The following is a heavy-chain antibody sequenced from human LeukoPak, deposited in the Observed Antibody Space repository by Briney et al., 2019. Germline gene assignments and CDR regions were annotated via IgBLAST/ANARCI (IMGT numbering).Heavy chain of an antibody. CDR1: GFTFSSYG. J-gene: IGHJ4*02. CDR3: AKAQGTTAFDY. CDR2: IWYDGSNK. V-gene: IGHV3-33*06. Sequence: PGGSLRLSCAASGFTFSSYGMHWVRQAPGKGLEWVAVIWYDGSNKYYADSVKGRFTISRDNSKNTLYLQMNSLRAEDTAVYYCAKAQGTTAFDYWGQGTLVAVSS. D-gene: IGHD4-11*01.